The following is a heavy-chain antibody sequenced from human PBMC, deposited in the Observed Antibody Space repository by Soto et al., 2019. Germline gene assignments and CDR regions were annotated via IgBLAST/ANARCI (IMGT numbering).Heavy chain of an antibody. V-gene: IGHV4-38-2*01. D-gene: IGHD6-19*01. CDR2: IYHSGDT. CDR1: GYSLTSGYY. Sequence: PSETLSLTCAVSGYSLTSGYYCGWIRQPPGKGLERIGSIYHSGDTYYNPSIKSRVTISVDTSKNHFSLKLTSVTAADTAVYYCARALIVGAGTIVDYWGQGTLVTVSS. CDR3: ARALIVGAGTIVDY. J-gene: IGHJ4*02.